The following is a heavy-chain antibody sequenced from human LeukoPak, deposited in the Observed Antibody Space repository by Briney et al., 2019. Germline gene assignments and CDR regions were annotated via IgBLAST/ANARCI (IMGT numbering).Heavy chain of an antibody. CDR3: AKDGGTDSDYGDPSGAFDI. V-gene: IGHV3-23*01. CDR2: ISGSGGST. Sequence: GGSLGLSCAASGFTFSSYAMSWVRQAPGKGLEWVSAISGSGGSTYYADSVKGRFTISRDNSKNTLYLQMNSLRAEDTAVYYCAKDGGTDSDYGDPSGAFDIWGQGTMVTVSS. J-gene: IGHJ3*02. D-gene: IGHD4-17*01. CDR1: GFTFSSYA.